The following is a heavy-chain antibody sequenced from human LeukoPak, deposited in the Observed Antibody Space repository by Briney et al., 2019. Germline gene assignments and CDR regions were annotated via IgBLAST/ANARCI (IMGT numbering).Heavy chain of an antibody. CDR2: ISAYNGDT. CDR3: ARGRPSDY. Sequence: ASVKVSCETSVYTFSDFGMSWGRQAPGQGLEWVGWISAYNGDTKYAHNLQGRATMNTDTSTSTAYMELRSLRSDDTAVYYCARGRPSDYWGQGTLVTVSS. CDR1: VYTFSDFG. V-gene: IGHV1-18*01. J-gene: IGHJ4*02.